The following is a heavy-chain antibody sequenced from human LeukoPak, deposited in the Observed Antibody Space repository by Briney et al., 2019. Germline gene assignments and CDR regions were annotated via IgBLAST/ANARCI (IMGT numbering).Heavy chain of an antibody. V-gene: IGHV3-23*01. J-gene: IGHJ1*01. D-gene: IGHD3-22*01. CDR3: AKDLDDSSGLFSYHH. CDR1: GFTFSSYA. Sequence: PGGSLRLSCAASGFTFSSYAMSWARQAPGKGLVWVSTICGSGDGTYYADSVKGRFTIFRDNSKNTVYLQMNSLRADDTAVYYCAKDLDDSSGLFSYHHWGQGTLVTVSS. CDR2: ICGSGDGT.